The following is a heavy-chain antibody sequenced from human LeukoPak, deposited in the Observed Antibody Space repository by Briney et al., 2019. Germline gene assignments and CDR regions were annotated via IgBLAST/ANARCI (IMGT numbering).Heavy chain of an antibody. D-gene: IGHD3-9*01. J-gene: IGHJ4*02. CDR3: ARDPYDILTGYLDY. V-gene: IGHV4-34*01. CDR1: GGSFSGYY. Sequence: SETLSLTCAVYGGSFSGYYRSWIRQPPGKGLEWIGEINHSGSTNYNPSLKSRVTISVDTSKNQFSLKLSSVTAADTAVYYCARDPYDILTGYLDYWGQGTLVTVSS. CDR2: INHSGST.